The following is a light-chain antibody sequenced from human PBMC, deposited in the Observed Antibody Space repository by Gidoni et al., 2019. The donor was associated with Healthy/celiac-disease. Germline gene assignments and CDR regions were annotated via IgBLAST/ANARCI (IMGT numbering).Light chain of an antibody. V-gene: IGKV1-5*03. Sequence: DIQMTQSPSTLSASVGDSVTITCRASQSISSWLAWYQQKPGKAPKLLVYKASSLESGVPSRFSGSGSGTEFTLTISSLQPDDFATYYCQQYNSYPLTFGGGTKVEIK. CDR3: QQYNSYPLT. J-gene: IGKJ4*01. CDR2: KAS. CDR1: QSISSW.